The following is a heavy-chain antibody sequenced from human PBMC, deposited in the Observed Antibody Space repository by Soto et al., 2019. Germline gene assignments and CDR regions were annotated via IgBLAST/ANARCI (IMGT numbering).Heavy chain of an antibody. CDR1: GGCFSGYY. CDR3: ESSGSYWYYYYGMDV. D-gene: IGHD1-26*01. V-gene: IGHV4-34*01. J-gene: IGHJ6*02. Sequence: ETLSLTAAVDGGCFSGYYWSWIRQPPGKGLEWIGEINHSGSTNYNPSLKSRVTISVDTSKNQFSLTLSSVTAADTAVYYCESSGSYWYYYYGMDVWGQGTTVTVSS. CDR2: INHSGST.